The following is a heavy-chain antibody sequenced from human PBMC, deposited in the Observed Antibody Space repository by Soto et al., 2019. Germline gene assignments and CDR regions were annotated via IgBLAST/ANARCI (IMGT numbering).Heavy chain of an antibody. V-gene: IGHV3-43*01. D-gene: IGHD3-22*01. Sequence: EVQLVESGGVVVQPGGSLRLSCAASGFTFDDYTMHWVRQAPGKGLEWVSLISWDGGSTYYADSVKGRFTISRDNSKNALYLQMISLRTEDTALYYCAKDGGGYYASSGYYHFDYWGQGTLVTVSS. CDR1: GFTFDDYT. CDR3: AKDGGGYYASSGYYHFDY. CDR2: ISWDGGST. J-gene: IGHJ4*02.